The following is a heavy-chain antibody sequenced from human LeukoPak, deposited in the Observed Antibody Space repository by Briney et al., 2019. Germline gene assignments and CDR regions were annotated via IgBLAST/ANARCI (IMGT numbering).Heavy chain of an antibody. V-gene: IGHV4-39*07. CDR3: SSLSSGSYALDY. CDR1: GGSISSSSYY. D-gene: IGHD3-10*01. Sequence: SETLSLTCTVSGGSISSSSYYWGWIRQPPGKGLEWIGSIYYSGSTYYNPSLKSRVTISVDTSKNQFSLKLSSVTAADTAVYYCSSLSSGSYALDYWGQGTLVTVSS. J-gene: IGHJ4*02. CDR2: IYYSGST.